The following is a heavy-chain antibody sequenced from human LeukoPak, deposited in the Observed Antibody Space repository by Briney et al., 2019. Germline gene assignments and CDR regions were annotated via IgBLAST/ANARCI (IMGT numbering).Heavy chain of an antibody. D-gene: IGHD5-18*01. CDR2: ISYDGSNK. V-gene: IGHV3-30*18. CDR1: GFTFSSYG. Sequence: GRSLRLSCAASGFTFSSYGMHWVRQAPGKGLEWVAVISYDGSNKYYADSVKGRFTISRDNSKNTLYLQMNSLRPEDTAVYYCAKVKEIQLWSQPFDYWGQGTLVTVCS. J-gene: IGHJ4*02. CDR3: AKVKEIQLWSQPFDY.